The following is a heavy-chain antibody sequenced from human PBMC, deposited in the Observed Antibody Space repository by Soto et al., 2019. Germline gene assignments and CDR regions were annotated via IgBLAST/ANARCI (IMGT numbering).Heavy chain of an antibody. CDR3: ATDLSPVITVHNY. CDR2: FDPEDAKT. D-gene: IGHD6-19*01. J-gene: IGHJ4*02. V-gene: IGHV1-24*01. Sequence: QVQLVQSGAEVKKPGASVKVSCKVSGYTLTELSMHWVRQAPGKGLEWMGGFDPEDAKTIYAQKFQGRVTMTEDTSTATAYMNLSSLISEDTAVYYCATDLSPVITVHNYWGQGPLVTVSS. CDR1: GYTLTELS.